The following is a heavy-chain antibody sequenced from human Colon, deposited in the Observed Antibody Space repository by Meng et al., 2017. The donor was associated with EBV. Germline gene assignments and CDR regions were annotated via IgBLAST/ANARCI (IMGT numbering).Heavy chain of an antibody. CDR2: FHHSGTT. J-gene: IGHJ5*02. D-gene: IGHD3-10*01. V-gene: IGHV4/OR15-8*02. CDR1: GGSIISDVHW. CDR3: ARGSYYTWAT. Sequence: VHLQESDQGLAKAAESISPVCEVSGGSIISDVHWWSWVRQPPGKGPEWIGEFHHSGTTNYNPSCKSRVTMSIDTWKNRFSLDRTSVTAADTAVYYCARGSYYTWATWGQGTLVTVSS.